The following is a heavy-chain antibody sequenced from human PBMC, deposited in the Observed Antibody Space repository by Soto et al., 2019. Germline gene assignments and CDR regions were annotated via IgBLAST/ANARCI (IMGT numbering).Heavy chain of an antibody. V-gene: IGHV3-33*01. CDR2: IWYDGSNK. Sequence: QVQLVESGGGVVQPGRSLRLSCAPSGFTFSSYGMHWVRQAPGKGLEWVAVIWYDGSNKYYADSVKGRFTISRDNSKNTLYLQMNSLRAEDTAVYYCGRERVDTDYNWFDPWGQGTLVAVSS. D-gene: IGHD5-18*01. CDR3: GRERVDTDYNWFDP. J-gene: IGHJ5*02. CDR1: GFTFSSYG.